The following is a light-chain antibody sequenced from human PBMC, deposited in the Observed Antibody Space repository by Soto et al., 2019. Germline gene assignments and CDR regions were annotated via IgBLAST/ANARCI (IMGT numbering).Light chain of an antibody. J-gene: IGKJ5*01. V-gene: IGKV1-39*01. CDR2: AAS. CDR3: QQSYITHPGT. CDR1: QSISSY. Sequence: DIQMTQSPSSLSASVGDRVTITCRASQSISSYLNWYQQKPGKAPKLLIYAASGLQTGVPSSFSGSGSGTDFTLSISSLQSEDFATYYGQQSYITHPGTFGQGTRLEIK.